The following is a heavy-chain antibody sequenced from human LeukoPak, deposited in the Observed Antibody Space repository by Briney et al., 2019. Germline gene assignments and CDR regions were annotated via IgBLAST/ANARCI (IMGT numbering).Heavy chain of an antibody. V-gene: IGHV1-2*02. CDR2: INPNSGGT. CDR1: GYTFTGYY. CDR3: ARDFPYYYDSSGYYLD. J-gene: IGHJ4*02. D-gene: IGHD3-22*01. Sequence: ASVKVSCKASGYTFTGYYMHWVRQAPGQGLEWMGWINPNSGGTNYAQKFQGRVTMTRDTSISTAYVELSRLRSDDTAVYYCARDFPYYYDSSGYYLDWGQGTLVTVSS.